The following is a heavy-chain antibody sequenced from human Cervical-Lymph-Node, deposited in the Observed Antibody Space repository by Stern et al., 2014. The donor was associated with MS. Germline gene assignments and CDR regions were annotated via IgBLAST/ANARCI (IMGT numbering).Heavy chain of an antibody. D-gene: IGHD4-17*01. CDR1: GFSLSDDGVG. J-gene: IGHJ4*02. CDR3: ARMRGSYGDYYFDS. Sequence: QVTLRESGPVLVKPTETLTLTCNVSGFSLSDDGVGVSWIRHPPGKALEWLAHIFSNDEKSYSRSLMTRLTISKDSSKRQVVLSMTNMDPVDTATYYCARMRGSYGDYYFDSWGQGTLVTVSS. CDR2: IFSNDEK. V-gene: IGHV2-26*01.